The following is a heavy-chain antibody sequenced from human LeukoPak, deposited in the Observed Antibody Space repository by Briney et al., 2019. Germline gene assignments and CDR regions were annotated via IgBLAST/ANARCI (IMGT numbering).Heavy chain of an antibody. CDR3: ARDGDYYDSSGYYRDAFDI. Sequence: PGGSLRLSCAASGFTFSSYSMNWVRQAPGKGLEWVPYISSSSSTIYYADSVKGRFTISRDNAKNSLYLQMNSLRDEDTAVYYCARDGDYYDSSGYYRDAFDIWGQGTMVTVSS. CDR1: GFTFSSYS. D-gene: IGHD3-22*01. J-gene: IGHJ3*02. V-gene: IGHV3-48*02. CDR2: ISSSSSTI.